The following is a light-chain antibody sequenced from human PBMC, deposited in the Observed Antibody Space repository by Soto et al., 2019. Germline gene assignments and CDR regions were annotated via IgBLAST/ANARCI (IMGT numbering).Light chain of an antibody. CDR1: QGISNY. V-gene: IGKV1-39*01. CDR2: AAS. CDR3: QQSYSTPRT. J-gene: IGKJ1*01. Sequence: EIQMTQKQSSLSASVGNRVSITCRASQGISNYLNWYQQKPGKAPKLLIYAASTLQSGVPSRFSGSGSGTAFTLTISSLQPEDFATYYCQQSYSTPRTFGQGTIVDVK.